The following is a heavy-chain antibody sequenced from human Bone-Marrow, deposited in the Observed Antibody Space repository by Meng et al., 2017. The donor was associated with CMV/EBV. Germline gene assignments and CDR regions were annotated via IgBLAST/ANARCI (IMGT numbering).Heavy chain of an antibody. CDR2: IIPILRIA. D-gene: IGHD5-24*01. CDR3: SRLEMKVPPRTKIFWFDP. CDR1: GGTFSNNT. V-gene: IGHV1-69*10. J-gene: IGHJ5*02. Sequence: SVKVSCKASGGTFSNNTISWVRQAPGQGLEWMGEIIPILRIANYAQKFQGRVTSTADETTTTAYMELSSLRSEETAVYSWSRLEMKVPPRTKIFWFDPWGQGTLVTVSS.